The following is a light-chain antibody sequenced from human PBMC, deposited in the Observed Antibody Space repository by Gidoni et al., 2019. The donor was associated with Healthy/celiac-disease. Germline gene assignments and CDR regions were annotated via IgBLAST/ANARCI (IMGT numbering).Light chain of an antibody. CDR3: QQYDNLPIT. J-gene: IGKJ5*01. CDR2: EAS. CDR1: QDISNY. Sequence: DIQMTQSPSSLSASVGDRVTITCQASQDISNYLNWYQQKPGKAPKLLIYEASNLETMVPSRFSGSGSGTDFTCTISRLQPEDIATYYCQQYDNLPITFGQGTRLEIK. V-gene: IGKV1-33*01.